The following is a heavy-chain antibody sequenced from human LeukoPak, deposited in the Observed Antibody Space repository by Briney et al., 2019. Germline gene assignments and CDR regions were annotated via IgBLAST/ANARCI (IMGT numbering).Heavy chain of an antibody. Sequence: SETLSLTCTVSGDSIRSSSYHWSWIRQPPGKGLEWIGYIYYSGSTNYNPSLKSRVTISVDTSKNQFSLKLSSVTAADTAVYYCARRYCSGGSCYSGGNWFDPWGQGTLVTVSS. D-gene: IGHD2-15*01. CDR2: IYYSGST. J-gene: IGHJ5*02. CDR3: ARRYCSGGSCYSGGNWFDP. CDR1: GDSIRSSSYH. V-gene: IGHV4-61*05.